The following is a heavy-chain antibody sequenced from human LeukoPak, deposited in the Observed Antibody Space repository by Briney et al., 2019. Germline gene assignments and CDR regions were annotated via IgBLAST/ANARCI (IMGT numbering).Heavy chain of an antibody. D-gene: IGHD5-12*01. CDR2: IWYDGSNK. CDR3: AKGGYSGYAGSDY. Sequence: GRSLRLSCAASGFTFTSYGMHWVRQAPGKGLEWVAVIWYDGSNKYYADSVKGRFTISRDNSKNTLYLQMNSLRAEDTAVYYCAKGGYSGYAGSDYWGQGTLVTVSS. CDR1: GFTFTSYG. V-gene: IGHV3-33*06. J-gene: IGHJ4*02.